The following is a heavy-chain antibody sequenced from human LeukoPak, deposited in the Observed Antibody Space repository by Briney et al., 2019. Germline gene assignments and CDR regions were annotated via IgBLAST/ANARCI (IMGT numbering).Heavy chain of an antibody. J-gene: IGHJ6*04. CDR1: GFSFSNYG. V-gene: IGHV3-48*04. CDR2: ISSSGSTI. D-gene: IGHD3-10*02. Sequence: GGTLRLSCAASGFSFSNYGMNWVRQAPGKGLEWVSYISSSGSTIYYADSVKGRFTISRDNAKNSLYLQMNSLRAEDTAVYYCAELGITMIGGVWGKGTTVTISS. CDR3: AELGITMIGGV.